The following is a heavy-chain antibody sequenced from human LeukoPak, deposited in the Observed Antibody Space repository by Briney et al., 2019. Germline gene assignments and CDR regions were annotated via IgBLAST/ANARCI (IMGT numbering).Heavy chain of an antibody. V-gene: IGHV3-30-3*01. J-gene: IGHJ4*02. CDR2: ISYDGSNK. D-gene: IGHD1-26*01. CDR3: ARGRDSGSYSEGSYYFDY. CDR1: GFTFSSYA. Sequence: GGSLTLSCAASGFTFSSYAMHWVRQAPGKGLEWVAVISYDGSNKYYADSVKGRFTISRDNTKNTLYLQMNGLRSDDTAVYYCARGRDSGSYSEGSYYFDYWGQGTLVTVSS.